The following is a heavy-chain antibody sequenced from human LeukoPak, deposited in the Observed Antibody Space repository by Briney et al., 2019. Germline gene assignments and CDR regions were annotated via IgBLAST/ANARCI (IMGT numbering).Heavy chain of an antibody. V-gene: IGHV1-2*02. CDR3: ARAYTGFEAFDY. CDR2: INPNSGGT. J-gene: IGHJ4*02. D-gene: IGHD5-12*01. CDR1: GYTFIGNY. Sequence: ASVKVSCKASGYTFIGNYMHWVRQAPGQGLEWMGWINPNSGGTKYAQKFQGRVTMTRDTSISTAYMELSRPKSDDTAVYYCARAYTGFEAFDYWGQGTLVTVSS.